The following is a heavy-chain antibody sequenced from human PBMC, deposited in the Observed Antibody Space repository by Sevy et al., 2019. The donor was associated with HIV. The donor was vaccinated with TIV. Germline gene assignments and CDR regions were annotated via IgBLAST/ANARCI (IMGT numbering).Heavy chain of an antibody. CDR2: IKQDGSEK. J-gene: IGHJ3*01. V-gene: IGHV3-7*01. Sequence: GGSLRLSCAASEFTFSRYWMNWVREVPGKGLEWVANIKQDGSEKYYVDSVKGRFTISRDNAKNSLFLQMNSLRADDTAGYYCASDPAARFSRNGFDLWGQGTMVTVSS. CDR3: ASDPAARFSRNGFDL. CDR1: EFTFSRYW. D-gene: IGHD6-6*01.